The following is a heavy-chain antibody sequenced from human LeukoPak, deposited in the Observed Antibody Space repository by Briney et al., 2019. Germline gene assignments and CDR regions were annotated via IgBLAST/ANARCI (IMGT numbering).Heavy chain of an antibody. CDR1: GGSFSGYC. D-gene: IGHD1-26*01. Sequence: PSETLSLTCAVYGGSFSGYCWSWIRQPPGKGLEWIGEINHSGSTNYNPSLKSRVTISVDTSKNQFSLKLSSVTAADTAVYYCARSPGRGLMGAVDYWGQGTLVTVSS. CDR2: INHSGST. CDR3: ARSPGRGLMGAVDY. J-gene: IGHJ4*02. V-gene: IGHV4-34*01.